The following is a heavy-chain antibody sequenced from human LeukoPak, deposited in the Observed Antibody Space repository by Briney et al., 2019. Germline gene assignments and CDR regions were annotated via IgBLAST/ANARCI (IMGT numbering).Heavy chain of an antibody. V-gene: IGHV1-2*06. Sequence: ASVKVSCKASGYTFTGYYMHWVRQAPGQGLEWMGRINPNSGGTNYAQKFQGRVTMTGDTSISTAYMELSRLGSDDTAVYYCARETAAGTTPNFDYWGQGTLVTVSS. J-gene: IGHJ4*02. D-gene: IGHD1-7*01. CDR2: INPNSGGT. CDR1: GYTFTGYY. CDR3: ARETAAGTTPNFDY.